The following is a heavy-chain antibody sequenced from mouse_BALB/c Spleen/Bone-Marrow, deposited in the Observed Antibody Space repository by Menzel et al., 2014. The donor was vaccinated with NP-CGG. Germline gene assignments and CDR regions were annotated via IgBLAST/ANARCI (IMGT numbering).Heavy chain of an antibody. J-gene: IGHJ2*01. CDR3: ARGYYDDY. CDR2: IRNKANGYTT. D-gene: IGHD2-4*01. V-gene: IGHV7-3*02. Sequence: VQLKESGGGLVQPGGSLRLSCATSGFTFTDYFMTWVRQPPGKALEWLGFIRNKANGYTTEYSASVKGRFTISRNNSKSILYLQMNALRAEDSAAYYRARGYYDDYWGQGTTLTVSS. CDR1: GFTFTDYF.